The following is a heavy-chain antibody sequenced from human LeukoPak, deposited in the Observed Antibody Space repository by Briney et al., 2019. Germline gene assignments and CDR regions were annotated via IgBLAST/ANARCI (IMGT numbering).Heavy chain of an antibody. D-gene: IGHD3-22*01. CDR1: GPSVSSSGYG. J-gene: IGHJ4*02. CDR3: ARGFRYYNDRSGYSTDY. CDR2: MYYRGTT. V-gene: IGHV4-39*07. Sequence: PSPCPSPTRTVSGPSVSSSGYGWACLRQPPGKGLEWFGSMYYRGTTYSNPSLKSRVTISVDTSKNQFSLKLSSVTAADTAVYYCARGFRYYNDRSGYSTDYWGQGTLVTVSS.